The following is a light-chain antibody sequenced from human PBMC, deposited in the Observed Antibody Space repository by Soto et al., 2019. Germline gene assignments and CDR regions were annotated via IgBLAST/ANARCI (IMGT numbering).Light chain of an antibody. V-gene: IGKV3-20*01. CDR3: QQYGSSPWT. J-gene: IGKJ1*01. CDR1: QSVSSSY. Sequence: EIVLTQSPGTLSLSPGERATLSCRASQSVSSSYLAWYQQKPGQAPRPLIYGASSRAIGIPDRFSGSGSVTDFALTISRLEPEDFAVYYCQQYGSSPWTFGQAPKVEIK. CDR2: GAS.